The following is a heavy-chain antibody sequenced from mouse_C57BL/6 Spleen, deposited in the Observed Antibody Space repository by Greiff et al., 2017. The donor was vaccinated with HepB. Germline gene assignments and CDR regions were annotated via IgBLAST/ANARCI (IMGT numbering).Heavy chain of an antibody. CDR3: ASLYYDYDGFAY. CDR2: INPNNGGT. Sequence: EVQLQQSGPELVKPGASVKMSCKASGYTFTDYNMHWVKQSHGKSLEWIGYINPNNGGTSYNQKFKGKATLTVNKSSSTAYMELRSLTSEDSAVYYCASLYYDYDGFAYWGQGTLVTVSA. V-gene: IGHV1-22*01. CDR1: GYTFTDYN. J-gene: IGHJ3*01. D-gene: IGHD2-4*01.